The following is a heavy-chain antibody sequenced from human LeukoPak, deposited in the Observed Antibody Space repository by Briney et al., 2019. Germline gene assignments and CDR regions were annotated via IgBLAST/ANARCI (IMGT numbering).Heavy chain of an antibody. J-gene: IGHJ4*02. Sequence: PGGSLRLSCAASGSTFSSYEMNWVRQAPGKGLEWLSYITSSGTTTHYADSVKGRFTTSRDDSKNTLYLQMNSLRAEDTAVYYCAKSGLNRFDYWGQGTLVTVSS. CDR2: ITSSGTTT. CDR3: AKSGLNRFDY. D-gene: IGHD2-15*01. V-gene: IGHV3-48*03. CDR1: GSTFSSYE.